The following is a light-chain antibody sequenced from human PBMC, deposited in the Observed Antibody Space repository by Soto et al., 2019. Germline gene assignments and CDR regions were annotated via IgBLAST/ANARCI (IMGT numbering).Light chain of an antibody. CDR3: CSYAGSGTDNYV. CDR2: EAI. Sequence: QSVLTQLAAESGTTGKSISSCCAGTSSEIGTYNVVFWYKHYPGKDPKLKSYEAIKRPSGVSNRFSGSKSGNTAFLTISGLQAEDEADYYCCSYAGSGTDNYVFGSGTKVTVL. V-gene: IGLV2-23*01. J-gene: IGLJ1*01. CDR1: SSEIGTYNV.